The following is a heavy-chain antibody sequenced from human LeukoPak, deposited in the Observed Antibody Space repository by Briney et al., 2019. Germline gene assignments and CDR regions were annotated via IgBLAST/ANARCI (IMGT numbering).Heavy chain of an antibody. D-gene: IGHD1-26*01. CDR3: ARDGTEAAFDI. J-gene: IGHJ3*02. CDR2: IYYSGST. CDR1: GGSISSGDYY. V-gene: IGHV4-30-4*08. Sequence: PSETLSLTCTVSGGSISSGDYYWSWLRQPPGTGLEWIGYIYYSGSTYYNPSLKSRVTISVDTSKNQFSLKLSSVTAADTAVYYCARDGTEAAFDIWGQGTMVTVSS.